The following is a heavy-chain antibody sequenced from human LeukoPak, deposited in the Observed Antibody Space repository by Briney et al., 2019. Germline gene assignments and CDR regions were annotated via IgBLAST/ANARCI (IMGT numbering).Heavy chain of an antibody. CDR3: ARGVKRFRMIVVVITTGYFDY. D-gene: IGHD3-22*01. J-gene: IGHJ4*02. Sequence: PSETLSLTCAVYGGSFSGYYWSWIRQPPGKGLEWIGEINHSGSTNYNPSLKSRVTISVDTSKNQFSLKLSSVTAADTAVYYYARGVKRFRMIVVVITTGYFDYWGQGTLVTVSS. V-gene: IGHV4-34*01. CDR1: GGSFSGYY. CDR2: INHSGST.